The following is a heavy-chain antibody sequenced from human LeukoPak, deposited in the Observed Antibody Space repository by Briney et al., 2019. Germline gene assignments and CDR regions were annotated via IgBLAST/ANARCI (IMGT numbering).Heavy chain of an antibody. CDR2: ISGSGGST. D-gene: IGHD3-22*01. V-gene: IGHV3-23*01. J-gene: IGHJ4*02. CDR1: GFTFSIYA. CDR3: ANGSGGYYPASDY. Sequence: QTGGSLRLSCAAPGFTFSIYAMSWVRQAPGEGLEWVSAISGSGGSTYYAASVKGRFTISRDNSKNTLYLQMNSLRAEDTAVYYCANGSGGYYPASDYWGQGTLVTVSS.